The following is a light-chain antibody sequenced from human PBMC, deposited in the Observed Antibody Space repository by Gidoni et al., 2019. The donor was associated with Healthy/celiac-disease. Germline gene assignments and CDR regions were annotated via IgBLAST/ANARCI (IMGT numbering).Light chain of an antibody. J-gene: IGKJ2*04. CDR3: QQYGSSPMCS. V-gene: IGKV3-20*01. CDR2: GAS. Sequence: EIVLTQSPDTLSLSPGERATLSCRASQSVSSSYLAWYQQKPGQAPRLLLYGASSRATGIPDRCSGGGSGTDFTLTIIRLEPEDFAVYYCQQYGSSPMCSFGQGTKLEIK. CDR1: QSVSSSY.